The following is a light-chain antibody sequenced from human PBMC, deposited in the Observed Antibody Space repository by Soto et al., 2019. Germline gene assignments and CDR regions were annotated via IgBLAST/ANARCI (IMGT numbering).Light chain of an antibody. CDR3: QQYGSPLFA. Sequence: EIVLTQSPGTLSLSPGERATLSCRASQSVSSSYLAWYQQKPGQAPRLLICGASSRATGIPDRFSGSGSGTDFTLTISRLEPEDFAVYYCQQYGSPLFAFGPGTKVDIK. CDR1: QSVSSSY. J-gene: IGKJ3*01. CDR2: GAS. V-gene: IGKV3-20*01.